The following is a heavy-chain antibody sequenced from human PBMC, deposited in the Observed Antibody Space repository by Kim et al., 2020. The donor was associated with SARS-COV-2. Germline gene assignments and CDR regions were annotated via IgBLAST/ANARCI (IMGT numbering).Heavy chain of an antibody. CDR3: AKGDSSSGANWFDP. D-gene: IGHD6-6*01. J-gene: IGHJ5*02. V-gene: IGHV6-1*01. Sequence: AVSVKSRITIDPDTSKNQFSLQLNSVTPEDAAVYYCAKGDSSSGANWFDPWGQGTLVTVSS.